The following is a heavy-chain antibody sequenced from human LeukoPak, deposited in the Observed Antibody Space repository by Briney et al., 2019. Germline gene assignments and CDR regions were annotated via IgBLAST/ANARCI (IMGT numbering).Heavy chain of an antibody. Sequence: SVKVSCKASGGTFSSYAISWVRQAPGQGLEWMGGIIPIFGTANYAQKFQGRVTITTDESTSTAYMELSSLRAEDTAVYYCAKEKESNSLGYFDCWGQGTLVTVSS. CDR1: GGTFSSYA. D-gene: IGHD1-1*01. J-gene: IGHJ4*02. CDR2: IIPIFGTA. CDR3: AKEKESNSLGYFDC. V-gene: IGHV1-69*05.